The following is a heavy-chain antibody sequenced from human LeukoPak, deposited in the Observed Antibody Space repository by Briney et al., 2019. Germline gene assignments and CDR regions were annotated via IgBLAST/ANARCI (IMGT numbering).Heavy chain of an antibody. J-gene: IGHJ3*02. Sequence: SVKVSCKASGGTFSSYAISWVRQAPGQGLEWMGGIIPIFGTANYAQKFQGRGTITADESTSTGYMELSSLRSEDTAVYYCARLWFGELLISGAFDIWGQGTMVTVSS. CDR1: GGTFSSYA. V-gene: IGHV1-69*13. CDR3: ARLWFGELLISGAFDI. D-gene: IGHD3-10*01. CDR2: IIPIFGTA.